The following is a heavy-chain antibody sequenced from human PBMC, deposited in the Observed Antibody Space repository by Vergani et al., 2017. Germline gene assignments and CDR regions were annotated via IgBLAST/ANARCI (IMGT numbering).Heavy chain of an antibody. Sequence: QVQLQESGPGLVKPSETLSLTCTVSGGSISSYYWSWIRQPPGKGLEWIGYIYYSGSTNSNPSLKSRVTISVDTSKNQFSLKLSSVTAADTAVYYCARGQWELPNNFDYWGQGTLVTVSS. CDR2: IYYSGST. CDR1: GGSISSYY. CDR3: ARGQWELPNNFDY. V-gene: IGHV4-59*01. D-gene: IGHD1-26*01. J-gene: IGHJ4*02.